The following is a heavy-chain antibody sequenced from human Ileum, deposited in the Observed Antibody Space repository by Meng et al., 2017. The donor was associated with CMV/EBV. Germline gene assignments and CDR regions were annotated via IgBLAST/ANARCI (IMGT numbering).Heavy chain of an antibody. CDR3: AKDLVRGSYES. V-gene: IGHV3-7*01. CDR1: GFAFSDSR. Sequence: SCAASGFAFSDSRLTSVRKTAGKGLEWLDNIKEDGRHKNYLDSVKGRLTISRENAKNSLYLQMNSLRVEDTGRYNCAKDLVRGSYESWGQGALVTVSS. D-gene: IGHD1-26*01. CDR2: IKEDGRHK. J-gene: IGHJ5*02.